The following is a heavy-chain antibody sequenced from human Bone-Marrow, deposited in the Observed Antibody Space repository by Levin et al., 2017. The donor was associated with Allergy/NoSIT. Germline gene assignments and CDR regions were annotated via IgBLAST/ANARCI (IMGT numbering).Heavy chain of an antibody. CDR1: GFTFITYG. CDR2: ISYDGNNQ. CDR3: ATDPHPTVTTFFDY. V-gene: IGHV3-30*03. J-gene: IGHJ4*02. D-gene: IGHD4-17*01. Sequence: GGSLRLSCAASGFTFITYGMHWVRQAPGKGLEWVAVISYDGNNQHYADSVKGRFTISRDNSKNTVYLQMNRLRAEDTAVYYCATDPHPTVTTFFDYWGQGTLVTVSS.